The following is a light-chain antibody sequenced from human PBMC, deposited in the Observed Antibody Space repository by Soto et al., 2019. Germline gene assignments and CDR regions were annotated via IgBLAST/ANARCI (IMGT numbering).Light chain of an antibody. CDR1: QSVSSSY. J-gene: IGKJ4*01. V-gene: IGKV3-20*01. Sequence: EIVLTQSPGTLSLSPGERATLSCRASQSVSSSYLAWYQQKPGQAPRLLIYATSSRVTGVPDRFSGSGSGTDFTLTINRLVPEDFAVYYCQQFDGSPPRLTFGGGTKVEIK. CDR3: QQFDGSPPRLT. CDR2: ATS.